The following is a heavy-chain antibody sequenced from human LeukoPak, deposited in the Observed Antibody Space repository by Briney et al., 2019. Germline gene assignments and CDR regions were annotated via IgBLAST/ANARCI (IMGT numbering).Heavy chain of an antibody. CDR3: ARRRSYYDSSGYYSDLNDY. V-gene: IGHV4-59*08. Sequence: SETLSLTCTVSGGSISSYYWSWIRQPPGKGLEWIGYIYYSGSTNYNPSLKSRVTISVDTSKNQFSLKLSSVTAADTAVYYCARRRSYYDSSGYYSDLNDYWGQGTLVTVSS. CDR1: GGSISSYY. D-gene: IGHD3-22*01. J-gene: IGHJ4*02. CDR2: IYYSGST.